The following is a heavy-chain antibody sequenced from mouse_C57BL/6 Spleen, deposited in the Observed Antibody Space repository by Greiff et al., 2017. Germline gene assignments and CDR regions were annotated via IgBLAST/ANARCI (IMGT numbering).Heavy chain of an antibody. D-gene: IGHD3-2*02. V-gene: IGHV1-52*01. Sequence: VQLQQPGAELVRPGSSVKLSCKASGYTFTSYWMHWVKQRPIQGLEWIGNIDPSDSETNYNQKFKDKATLTVDKSSSTAYMQLSSLTSEDSAVYYGAREKGDSSGYGCAYWGQETLVTVSA. CDR2: IDPSDSET. J-gene: IGHJ3*01. CDR1: GYTFTSYW. CDR3: AREKGDSSGYGCAY.